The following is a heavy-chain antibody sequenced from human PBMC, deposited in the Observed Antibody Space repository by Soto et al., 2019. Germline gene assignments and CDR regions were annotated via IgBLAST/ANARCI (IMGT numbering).Heavy chain of an antibody. J-gene: IGHJ6*02. V-gene: IGHV4-34*01. D-gene: IGHD3-3*01. CDR1: GSLPVGSLSTYF. CDR3: ARARFSQWSQDYYGLGV. CDR2: INHSGSP. Sequence: SETLSLTCGLSGSLPVGSLSTYFWTWIRQPPGKGLAWIGEINHSGSPNYSPSLRGRVTISLDTSKKQFSLNLSSVTAADTAVYFCARARFSQWSQDYYGLGVWGQGTTVTVSS.